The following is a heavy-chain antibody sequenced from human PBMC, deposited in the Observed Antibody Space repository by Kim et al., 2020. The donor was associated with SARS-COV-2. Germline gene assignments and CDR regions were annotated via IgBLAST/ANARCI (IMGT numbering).Heavy chain of an antibody. V-gene: IGHV3-30*04. CDR3: VVGSRKGYDSSGYYYI. D-gene: IGHD3-22*01. J-gene: IGHJ4*02. CDR1: GFTFSSYA. Sequence: GGSLRLSCAASGFTFSSYAMHWVRQAPGKGLEWVAVISYDGSNKYYADSVKGRFTISRDNSKNTLYLQMNSLRAEDTAVYYCVVGSRKGYDSSGYYYIWGQGTLVTVSS. CDR2: ISYDGSNK.